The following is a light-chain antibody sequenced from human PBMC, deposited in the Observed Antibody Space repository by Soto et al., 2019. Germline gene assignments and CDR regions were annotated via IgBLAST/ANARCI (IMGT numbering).Light chain of an antibody. Sequence: EIVMTQSPATLSVSPGERATLSCRASQSVSSNLAWYQQKPGQAPRLLIYGASTRATGIPDRFSGSGSGTDFTLTISRLEPEDFAVYYCQQYGSSGTFGQGTKVE. CDR3: QQYGSSGT. CDR1: QSVSSN. CDR2: GAS. V-gene: IGKV3-20*01. J-gene: IGKJ1*01.